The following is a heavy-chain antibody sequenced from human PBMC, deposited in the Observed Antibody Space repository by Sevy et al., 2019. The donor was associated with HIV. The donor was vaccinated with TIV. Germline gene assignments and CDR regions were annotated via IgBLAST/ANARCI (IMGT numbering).Heavy chain of an antibody. Sequence: GESLKISCAASGFTFSSYGMHWVRQAPGKGLEWVAVISYDGSSKYYAESVKGRFTISRDNSKNTLYLQMNSLRDEDTALYYCARRYSSGWFPVDYWGQGTLVTVSS. J-gene: IGHJ4*02. CDR2: ISYDGSSK. D-gene: IGHD6-19*01. V-gene: IGHV3-30*03. CDR1: GFTFSSYG. CDR3: ARRYSSGWFPVDY.